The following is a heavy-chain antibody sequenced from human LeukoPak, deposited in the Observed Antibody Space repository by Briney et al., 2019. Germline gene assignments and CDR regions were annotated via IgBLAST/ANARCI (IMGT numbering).Heavy chain of an antibody. D-gene: IGHD2-2*03. J-gene: IGHJ5*02. CDR2: IYYSGST. Sequence: SETLSLTCTVSGGSISSSSYYWGWIRQPPGKGLEWIGSIYYSGSTYYNPSLKSRVTISVDTSRNQFSLKLSSVTAADTAVYYCAREDGYCSSTSCYHWFDPWGQGTLVTVSS. CDR1: GGSISSSSYY. CDR3: AREDGYCSSTSCYHWFDP. V-gene: IGHV4-39*07.